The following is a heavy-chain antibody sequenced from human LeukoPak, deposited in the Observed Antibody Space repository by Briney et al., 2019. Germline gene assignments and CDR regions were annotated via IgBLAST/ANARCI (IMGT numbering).Heavy chain of an antibody. CDR2: IDAYNGNT. CDR3: ARGGPAARLITFGGVTDY. J-gene: IGHJ4*02. V-gene: IGHV1-18*01. D-gene: IGHD3-16*01. CDR1: GYTFTSYG. Sequence: ASVKVSCKASGYTFTSYGISWVRQAPGQGLEWMGWIDAYNGNTNYAQKLQGRVTMTTDTSTSTAYMELRNLRSDDTAVYYCARGGPAARLITFGGVTDYWGQGTLVTVSS.